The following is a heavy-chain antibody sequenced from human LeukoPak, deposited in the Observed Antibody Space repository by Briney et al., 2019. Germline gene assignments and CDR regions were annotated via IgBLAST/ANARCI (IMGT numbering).Heavy chain of an antibody. CDR2: ISPDGSDT. CDR1: GFTFSSYE. V-gene: IGHV3-7*05. D-gene: IGHD3-10*01. CDR3: ARGGGF. Sequence: PGGSLRLSCAASGFTFSSYEMNWVRQAPGKGLEWVGSISPDGSDTYSVDPMKGRFTMSRDNPKSSLYLQMNSLRVEDTAVYYCARGGGFGGQGTLVTVSS. J-gene: IGHJ4*02.